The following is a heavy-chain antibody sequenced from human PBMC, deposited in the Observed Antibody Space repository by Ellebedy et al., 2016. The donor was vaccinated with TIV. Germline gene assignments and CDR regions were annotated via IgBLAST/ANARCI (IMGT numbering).Heavy chain of an antibody. CDR1: EFTFSGSA. CDR3: VHIVVVTATGY. Sequence: GESLKISCAASEFTFSGSAMHWVRQASGKGLEWVGRIRSKANNYATAYAASVKGRLTISRDDSKNTAYLQMNSLKTEDTAVYYCVHIVVVTATGYWGQGTLVTVSS. V-gene: IGHV3-73*01. CDR2: IRSKANNYAT. J-gene: IGHJ4*02. D-gene: IGHD2-21*02.